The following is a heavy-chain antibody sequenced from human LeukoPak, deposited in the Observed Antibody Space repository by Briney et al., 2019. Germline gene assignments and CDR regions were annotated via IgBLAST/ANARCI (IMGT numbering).Heavy chain of an antibody. Sequence: SETLSLTCTVSGGSISSSSYYWGWIRQPPGKGLEWIGEINHSGSTNYNPSLKSRVTISVDTSKNQFSLKLSSVTAADTAVYYCARHYVRGSGSYYRHYYYYMDVWGKGTTVTISS. CDR2: INHSGST. V-gene: IGHV4-39*01. J-gene: IGHJ6*03. CDR1: GGSISSSSYY. D-gene: IGHD3-10*01. CDR3: ARHYVRGSGSYYRHYYYYMDV.